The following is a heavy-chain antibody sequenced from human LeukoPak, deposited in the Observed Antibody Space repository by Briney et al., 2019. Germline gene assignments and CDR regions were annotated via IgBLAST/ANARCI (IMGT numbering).Heavy chain of an antibody. CDR1: GVSISSSYYY. D-gene: IGHD3-3*01. CDR2: IYYSGST. V-gene: IGHV4-39*07. Sequence: SETLSLTCTVSGVSISSSYYYWGWIRQPPGRGLEWIGSIYYSGSTYYNPSLKSRVTISVDTSKNQFSLKLSSVTAADTAVYYCARESLWSTMLDYWGQGTLVTVSS. CDR3: ARESLWSTMLDY. J-gene: IGHJ4*02.